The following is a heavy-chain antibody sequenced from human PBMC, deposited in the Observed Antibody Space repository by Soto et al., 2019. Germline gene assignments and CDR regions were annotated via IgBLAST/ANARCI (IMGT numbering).Heavy chain of an antibody. CDR3: ATVLRGVVNWFDP. CDR1: GDTFTNFG. V-gene: IGHV1-18*01. J-gene: IGHJ5*02. Sequence: HLVQSGPEVKNPGASITVSCKTSGDTFTNFGLSWVRQAPGQGLEWMGWIATYNINRNYAQKFQGRLTLTTDTSTSTAYMELKSLRYDDTAVYYCATVLRGVVNWFDPWGQGTLVTVSS. D-gene: IGHD3-10*01. CDR2: IATYNINR.